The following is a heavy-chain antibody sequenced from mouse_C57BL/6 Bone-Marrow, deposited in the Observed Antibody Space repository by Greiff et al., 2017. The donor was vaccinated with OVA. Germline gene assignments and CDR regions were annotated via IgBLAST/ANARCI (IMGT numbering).Heavy chain of an antibody. CDR3: ARRWLLLPYYFDY. CDR1: GYTFTSYG. Sequence: QVHVKQSGAELARPGASVKLSCKASGYTFTSYGISWVKQRTGQGLEWIGEIYPRSGNTYYNEKFKGKATLTADKSSSTAYMELRSLTSEDSAVYFCARRWLLLPYYFDYWGQGTTLTVSS. V-gene: IGHV1-81*01. CDR2: IYPRSGNT. J-gene: IGHJ2*01. D-gene: IGHD2-3*01.